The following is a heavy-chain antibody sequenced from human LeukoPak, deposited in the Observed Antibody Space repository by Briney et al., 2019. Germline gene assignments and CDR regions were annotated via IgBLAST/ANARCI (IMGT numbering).Heavy chain of an antibody. V-gene: IGHV3-21*01. CDR2: MSSSSSYI. CDR1: GFTFSSYA. Sequence: GGSLRLSCAASGFTFSSYAMSWVRQAPGKGLEWVSSMSSSSSYISYADSLKGRFTISRDNAKNSVFLQMNSLRAEDTAVYYCARDSGFSGTQRGEYWGQGTLVTVSS. D-gene: IGHD3/OR15-3a*01. J-gene: IGHJ4*02. CDR3: ARDSGFSGTQRGEY.